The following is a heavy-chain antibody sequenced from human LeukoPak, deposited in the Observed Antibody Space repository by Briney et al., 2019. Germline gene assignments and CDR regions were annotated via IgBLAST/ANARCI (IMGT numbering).Heavy chain of an antibody. CDR2: ISSSSSYI. CDR3: ARDREHCDYYDSSGRDAFDI. V-gene: IGHV3-21*01. J-gene: IGHJ3*02. CDR1: GFTFSSYS. Sequence: GGSLRLSCAASGFTFSSYSMNWVRQAPGKGLEWVSSISSSSSYIYYADSVKGRFTIFSDNTKNLLYLQMSSVRAEDPAVYYCARDREHCDYYDSSGRDAFDIWGQGTMVTV. D-gene: IGHD3-22*01.